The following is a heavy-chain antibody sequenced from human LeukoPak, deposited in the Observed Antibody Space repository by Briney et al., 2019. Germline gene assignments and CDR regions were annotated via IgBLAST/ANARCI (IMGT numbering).Heavy chain of an antibody. D-gene: IGHD1-1*01. CDR2: VNQDGSEE. J-gene: IGHJ6*02. Sequence: GGSLRLSCAASGVSFSSSWMSWVRPAPGKGLEWVATVNQDGSEEYYVDFVRGRFSISRDNAKNALYLQMHSLGVDDTAVYYCAGGTGMDVWGQGTTVTVSS. CDR1: GVSFSSSW. V-gene: IGHV3-7*05. CDR3: AGGTGMDV.